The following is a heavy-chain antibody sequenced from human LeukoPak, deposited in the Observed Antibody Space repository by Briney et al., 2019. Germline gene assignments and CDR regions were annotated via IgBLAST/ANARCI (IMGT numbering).Heavy chain of an antibody. J-gene: IGHJ4*02. CDR3: ARGRVVPATRLDY. Sequence: PGRSLRLSCVGSGFTFSKYAMHWVRQAPGKGLEWVAVISFDAKHKYYGDSVKGRFTISRDNSNNTLYLQMSGLTSEDTALYYCARGRVVPATRLDYWGRGTLVTVSS. CDR2: ISFDAKHK. D-gene: IGHD2-15*01. CDR1: GFTFSKYA. V-gene: IGHV3-30*04.